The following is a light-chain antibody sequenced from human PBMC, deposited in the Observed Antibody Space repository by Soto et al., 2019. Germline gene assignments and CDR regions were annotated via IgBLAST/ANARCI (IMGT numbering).Light chain of an antibody. Sequence: IQVTQTPACVSAXVGDXVTSXXGASQGISSWLAWYEEKAGKVSKLVIYAGSSWKSGVPSRFSGTRSGTDFTLTLRSLQPEDFAPYYCQQSYSRRRSFGQ. CDR2: AGS. CDR1: QGISSW. V-gene: IGKV1-12*01. CDR3: QQSYSRRRS. J-gene: IGKJ1*01.